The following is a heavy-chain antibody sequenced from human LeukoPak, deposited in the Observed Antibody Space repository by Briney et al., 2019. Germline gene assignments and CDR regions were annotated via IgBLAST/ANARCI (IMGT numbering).Heavy chain of an antibody. CDR3: ARGSDYDILTGYYVGAYYYYMDV. V-gene: IGHV3-20*04. Sequence: GGSLRLFCAASGFTFDDYGMNWVRQAPGKGLEWVSGINWNGGSTGYADSVKGRFTISRDNAKNSLYLQMNSLRAEDTALYYCARGSDYDILTGYYVGAYYYYMDVWGKGTTVTVSS. CDR2: INWNGGST. J-gene: IGHJ6*03. D-gene: IGHD3-9*01. CDR1: GFTFDDYG.